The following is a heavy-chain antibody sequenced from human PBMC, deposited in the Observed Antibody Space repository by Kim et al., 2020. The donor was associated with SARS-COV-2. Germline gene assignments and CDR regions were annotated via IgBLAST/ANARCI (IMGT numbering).Heavy chain of an antibody. D-gene: IGHD5-12*01. CDR3: AREYCSTTSCDDPYFDY. J-gene: IGHJ4*02. CDR1: GGSISSSHL. Sequence: SETLSLTCAVFGGSISSSHLWSRWSWVRQSPGKGLEWIGEVYRGGKTNYNPSLKSRVIMSVDSSKNHFFLNLTSVTAADTAVYFCAREYCSTTSCDDPYFDYWGQGTLVTVSS. CDR2: VYRGGKT. V-gene: IGHV4-4*02.